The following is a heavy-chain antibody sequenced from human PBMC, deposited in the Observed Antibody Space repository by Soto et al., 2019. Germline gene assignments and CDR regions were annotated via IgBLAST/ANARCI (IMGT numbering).Heavy chain of an antibody. J-gene: IGHJ5*02. CDR2: IYSGGRT. CDR3: ARGPPGLSS. Sequence: XSLRLCYAASGFTVGSNYVRWVRQAPGKGLEWVSVIYSGGRTYYADSVKGRFTISRDNSKNTLYLQLNSLRAEDTAVYYCARGPPGLSSWGQGTLVTVSS. CDR1: GFTVGSNY. V-gene: IGHV3-53*01.